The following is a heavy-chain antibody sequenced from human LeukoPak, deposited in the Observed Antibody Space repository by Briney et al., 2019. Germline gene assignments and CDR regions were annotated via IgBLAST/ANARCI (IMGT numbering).Heavy chain of an antibody. V-gene: IGHV5-51*01. Sequence: GESLKISCKGSGYSFTSYWIGWVRQMPGKGLEWMGIIYPGDSDTKYSPSFQGQVTFSADRSISTASLQWSSLKASDTAMYYCARLSSAGYYYLDYWGQGTLVTVSS. CDR2: IYPGDSDT. CDR1: GYSFTSYW. D-gene: IGHD2/OR15-2a*01. J-gene: IGHJ4*02. CDR3: ARLSSAGYYYLDY.